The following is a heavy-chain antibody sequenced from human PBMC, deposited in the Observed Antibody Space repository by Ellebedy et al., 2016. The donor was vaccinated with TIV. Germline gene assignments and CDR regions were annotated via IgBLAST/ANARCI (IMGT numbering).Heavy chain of an antibody. Sequence: MPSETLSLTCGVYGGSFSGNFWTWIRQPPGKGLEWIGEINHAGSTNFNPSLKSRVTLSVDPSQNHFSLKVTSVTDADTAIYYCARSPVPAARGAGWFDPWGQGTLVTVSS. CDR3: ARSPVPAARGAGWFDP. V-gene: IGHV4-34*01. CDR2: INHAGST. D-gene: IGHD2-2*01. J-gene: IGHJ5*02. CDR1: GGSFSGNF.